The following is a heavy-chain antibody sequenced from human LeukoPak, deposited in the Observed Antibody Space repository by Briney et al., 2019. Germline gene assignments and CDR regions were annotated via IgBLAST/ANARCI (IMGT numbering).Heavy chain of an antibody. CDR1: GFTISTYD. CDR3: ARATSGNGMDV. Sequence: GGSLRLSCAASGFTISTYDINWVSQAPGRGLEWVSYISSSGSTIYYADSVKGRFTISRDNAKNLVYLQMNSLRADDTAVYYCARATSGNGMDVWGKGTTVTVSS. D-gene: IGHD1-26*01. CDR2: ISSSGSTI. V-gene: IGHV3-48*03. J-gene: IGHJ6*04.